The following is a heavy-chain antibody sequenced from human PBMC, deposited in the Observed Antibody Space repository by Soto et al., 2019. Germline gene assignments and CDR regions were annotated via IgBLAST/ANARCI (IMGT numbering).Heavy chain of an antibody. J-gene: IGHJ4*02. Sequence: QVQLVQSGAEVKKPGSSVKVSCKASGGTFSSYTISWVRQAPGQGLEWMGRIIPILGIANYAQKFQGRVTITADKSTSTAYMELSSLRSEDTAVYYCARGPVEMATPPYLDYWGQGTLVTVSS. CDR3: ARGPVEMATPPYLDY. D-gene: IGHD5-12*01. V-gene: IGHV1-69*02. CDR1: GGTFSSYT. CDR2: IIPILGIA.